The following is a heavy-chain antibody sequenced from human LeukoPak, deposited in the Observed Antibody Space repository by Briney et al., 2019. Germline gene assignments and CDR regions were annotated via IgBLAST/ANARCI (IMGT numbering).Heavy chain of an antibody. J-gene: IGHJ5*02. V-gene: IGHV3-15*07. CDR1: GFSFSDAW. Sequence: GGSLRLSCATSGFSFSDAWMNLVRQAPGKGLEWVGRIRRNSDGGTIDYAAPVKGRFALSRDDSKNTLYLHMSSLQTEDTAVYYCATDFYDTTWGQGTLVTVSS. CDR2: IRRNSDGGTI. D-gene: IGHD3-22*01. CDR3: ATDFYDTT.